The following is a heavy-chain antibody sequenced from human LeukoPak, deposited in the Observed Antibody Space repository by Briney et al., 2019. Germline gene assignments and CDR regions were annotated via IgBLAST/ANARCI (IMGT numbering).Heavy chain of an antibody. CDR2: ISDSGAST. J-gene: IGHJ3*02. CDR3: ARVKSPYGDDAFDI. D-gene: IGHD4-17*01. CDR1: GFTFSSYA. Sequence: GGSLRLSCAASGFTFSSYAMSWVRQAPGKGLEWVSVISDSGASTYYADSVKGRFTISRDNAKNSLYLQMNSLRAEDTAVYYCARVKSPYGDDAFDIWGQGTMVTVSS. V-gene: IGHV3-23*01.